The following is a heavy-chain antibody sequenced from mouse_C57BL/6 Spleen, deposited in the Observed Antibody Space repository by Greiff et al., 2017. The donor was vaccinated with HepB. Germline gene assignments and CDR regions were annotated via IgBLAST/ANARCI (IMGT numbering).Heavy chain of an antibody. CDR1: GFTLSAYY. Sequence: EVMLVESGGGLVQPGGSLKLSCAASGFTLSAYYMYWVRQTPEKRLEWVAYISNGGGSSYYPDTVKGRFTISRDNAKNTLYLQMSRLKSEDTAMYYCARHVYDGYYDYWGQGTTLTVSS. V-gene: IGHV5-12*01. CDR3: ARHVYDGYYDY. J-gene: IGHJ2*01. CDR2: ISNGGGSS. D-gene: IGHD2-3*01.